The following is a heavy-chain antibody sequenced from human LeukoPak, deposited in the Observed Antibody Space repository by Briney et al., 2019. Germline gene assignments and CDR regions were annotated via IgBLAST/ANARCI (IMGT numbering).Heavy chain of an antibody. D-gene: IGHD5-12*01. CDR1: GFTFSDYY. CDR2: ITSSGSAI. CDR3: ASDIVATSGDY. V-gene: IGHV3-11*01. Sequence: PAESLRLSCAASGFTFSDYYMSWIRQAPGKALEWVAYITSSGSAIYYADSVKGRFTISRDNAKNSLYLQMNGLTADDTAIYYCASDIVATSGDYWGQGTLVTVSS. J-gene: IGHJ4*02.